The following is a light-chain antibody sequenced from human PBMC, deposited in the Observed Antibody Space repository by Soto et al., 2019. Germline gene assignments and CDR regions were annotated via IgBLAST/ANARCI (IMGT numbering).Light chain of an antibody. V-gene: IGKV1-39*01. J-gene: IGKJ5*01. CDR2: SAT. Sequence: DIQMTQSPPSLSASIGDRVTITCRASQRINIYLNWYRQKPGKAPELLIYSATNLQSGVPPRFSGSGSGTDFTLTISSLQPEDFATYYCQQSFATPTFGQGTRLDIK. CDR3: QQSFATPT. CDR1: QRINIY.